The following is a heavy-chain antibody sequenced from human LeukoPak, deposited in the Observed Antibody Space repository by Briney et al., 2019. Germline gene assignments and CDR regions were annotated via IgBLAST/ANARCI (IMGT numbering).Heavy chain of an antibody. CDR3: ARHDYAGNSGDY. D-gene: IGHD4-23*01. Sequence: GGSLRLSCAVSGFTFSSYWMYWVRQAPGKGLVWVSRLNGDGDYTNYEDSVKGRFTISRDNAKNSLYLQMNSLRDEDTAVYYCARHDYAGNSGDYWGQGTLVTVSS. J-gene: IGHJ4*02. CDR2: LNGDGDYT. V-gene: IGHV3-74*01. CDR1: GFTFSSYW.